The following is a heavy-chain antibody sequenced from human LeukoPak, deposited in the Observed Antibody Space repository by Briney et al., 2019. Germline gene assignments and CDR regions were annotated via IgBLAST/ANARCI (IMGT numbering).Heavy chain of an antibody. D-gene: IGHD3-16*01. CDR1: GYSISSGYY. V-gene: IGHV4-38-2*02. Sequence: SETLSLTCTVSGYSISSGYYWGWIRQPPGKGLEWIGSIYHSGSTYYNPSLKSRVTISVDTSKNQFSLKLSSVTAADTAVYYCSSFGASIDFLGQGTLVTVSS. CDR3: SSFGASIDF. CDR2: IYHSGST. J-gene: IGHJ4*02.